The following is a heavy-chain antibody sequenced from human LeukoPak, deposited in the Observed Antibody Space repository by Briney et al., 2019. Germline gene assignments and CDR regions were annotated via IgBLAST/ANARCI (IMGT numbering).Heavy chain of an antibody. J-gene: IGHJ4*02. CDR2: IYPGDSET. CDR1: GYSFTNYW. D-gene: IGHD2-2*01. V-gene: IGHV5-51*01. Sequence: GESLKISCTGPGYSFTNYWIAWVRQMPGKGLEWMGIIYPGDSETTYSPSFQGQVTISADKSITTTYLQWSRLEASDTAVYYCARGRGYCSSSSCYDFDYWGQGTLVTVSS. CDR3: ARGRGYCSSSSCYDFDY.